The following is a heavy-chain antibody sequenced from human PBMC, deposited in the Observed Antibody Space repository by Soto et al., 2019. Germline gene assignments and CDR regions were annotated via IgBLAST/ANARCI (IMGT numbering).Heavy chain of an antibody. CDR2: IKQDGSEK. CDR3: ARDRFPPKVLRFLEWPDYYYYMDV. V-gene: IGHV3-7*01. CDR1: GFTFSSYW. J-gene: IGHJ6*03. D-gene: IGHD3-3*01. Sequence: GGSLRLSCAASGFTFSSYWMSWVRQAPGKGLEWVANIKQDGSEKYYVDSVKGRFTISRDNAKNSLYLQMNSLRAEDTAVYYCARDRFPPKVLRFLEWPDYYYYMDVWGKGTTVTVSS.